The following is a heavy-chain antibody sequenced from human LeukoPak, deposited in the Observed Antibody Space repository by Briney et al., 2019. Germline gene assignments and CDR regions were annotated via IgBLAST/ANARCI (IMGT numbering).Heavy chain of an antibody. CDR2: VLTTGNT. CDR3: ARAPRDSSSSNYMRRFDY. CDR1: GDSISSHSGDYY. V-gene: IGHV4-61*02. Sequence: SQTLSLTCTVSGDSISSHSGDYYWSWIRQPAGRGLEWVGRVLTTGNTDYNASLESRVTISLDTSKNQFSLKLSSVTAADTAVYYCARAPRDSSSSNYMRRFDYWGQGTLVTVSS. D-gene: IGHD3-22*01. J-gene: IGHJ4*02.